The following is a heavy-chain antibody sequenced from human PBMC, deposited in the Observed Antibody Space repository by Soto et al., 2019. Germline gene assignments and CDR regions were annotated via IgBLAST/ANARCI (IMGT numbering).Heavy chain of an antibody. CDR1: GFTFSSYA. CDR3: VKVGAARPNYYYYGMGV. J-gene: IGHJ6*02. Sequence: GGSLRLSCSASGFTFSSYAMHWVRQAPGKGLEYVSAISSNGGSTYYADSVKGKFTISRDNSKNTLYLQMSSLRAEDTAVYFCVKVGAARPNYYYYGMGVWGQGTTVTVSS. V-gene: IGHV3-64D*06. CDR2: ISSNGGST. D-gene: IGHD6-6*01.